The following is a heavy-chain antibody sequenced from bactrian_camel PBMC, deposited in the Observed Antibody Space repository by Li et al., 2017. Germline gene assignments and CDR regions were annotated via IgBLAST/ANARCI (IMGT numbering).Heavy chain of an antibody. CDR1: RTTSTTYC. CDR2: ICTGGGGT. V-gene: IGHV3-3*01. CDR3: AAGFLYPGYNYLETDDYRF. J-gene: IGHJ4*01. D-gene: IGHD2*01. Sequence: VQLVESGGGQVEAGRSLRLSCAISRTTSTTYCAGWFRQAPGKEREGVASICTGGGGTHYADSVKDRFTISSGSNAVYLQMNGLKPDDTAIYYCAAGFLYPGYNYLETDDYRFWGQGTQVTVS.